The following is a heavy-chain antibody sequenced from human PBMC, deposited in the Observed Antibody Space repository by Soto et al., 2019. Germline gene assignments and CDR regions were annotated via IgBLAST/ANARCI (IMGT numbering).Heavy chain of an antibody. Sequence: EVQLVESGGGLVQPGRSLRLSCAASGFTFDDYAMHWVRQAPGKGLEWVSGISWNSGSIGYADSVKGRFTISRDNAKNSLYLQMNSRRAEDTALYYCANAGYGDSPGAFDIWGQGTMVTVSS. CDR2: ISWNSGSI. J-gene: IGHJ3*02. CDR1: GFTFDDYA. D-gene: IGHD4-17*01. V-gene: IGHV3-9*01. CDR3: ANAGYGDSPGAFDI.